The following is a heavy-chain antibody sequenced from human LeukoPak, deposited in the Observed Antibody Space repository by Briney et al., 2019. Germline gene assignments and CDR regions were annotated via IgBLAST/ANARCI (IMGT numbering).Heavy chain of an antibody. J-gene: IGHJ6*02. Sequence: GGSLRLSCAASGFAFSNSWMSWVRQAPGKGLEWVANINHEGGDIHYVDSVKGRFTISRDNVKDSLYLQMNSLRAEDTAVYYCATYINWVAGDVWGQGTTVTVSS. CDR1: GFAFSNSW. CDR2: INHEGGDI. D-gene: IGHD1-1*01. V-gene: IGHV3-7*01. CDR3: ATYINWVAGDV.